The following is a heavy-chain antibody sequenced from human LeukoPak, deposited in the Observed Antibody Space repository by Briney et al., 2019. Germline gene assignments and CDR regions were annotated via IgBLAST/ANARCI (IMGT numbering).Heavy chain of an antibody. CDR3: AKGRSSGPVFDY. Sequence: SLRLSCAASGFTFDDYAMHWVRQAPGKGLEWVSGISWNSGSIGYADSVKGRFTISRDNAKNFLYLQMNSLRAEDTALYYCAKGRSSGPVFDYWGQGTLVTVSS. CDR2: ISWNSGSI. CDR1: GFTFDDYA. J-gene: IGHJ4*02. V-gene: IGHV3-9*01. D-gene: IGHD6-19*01.